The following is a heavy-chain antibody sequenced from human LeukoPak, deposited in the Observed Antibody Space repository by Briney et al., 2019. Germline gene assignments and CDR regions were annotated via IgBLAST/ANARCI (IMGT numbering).Heavy chain of an antibody. D-gene: IGHD5-24*01. Sequence: GGSLRLSCAASGFTFDDYGMNWVRQAPGKGLEWVSYISSSSSTIYYADSVKGRFTISRDNAKNSLYLQMNSLRAEDTAVYYCARDVEMATITYFDYWGQGTLVTVSS. J-gene: IGHJ4*02. CDR1: GFTFDDYG. CDR3: ARDVEMATITYFDY. V-gene: IGHV3-48*01. CDR2: ISSSSSTI.